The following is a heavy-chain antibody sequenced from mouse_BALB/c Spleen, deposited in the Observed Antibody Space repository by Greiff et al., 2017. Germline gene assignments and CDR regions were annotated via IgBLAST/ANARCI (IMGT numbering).Heavy chain of an antibody. CDR1: GFTFSSYG. CDR2: ISSGGSYT. Sequence: EVKVVESGGDLVKPGGSLKLSCAASGFTFSSYGMSWVRQTPDKRLEWVATISSGGSYTYYPDSVKGRFTISRDNAKNTLYLQMSSLKSEDTAMYYCAKDSSGYVLYWGQGTLVTVSA. CDR3: AKDSSGYVLY. V-gene: IGHV5-6*01. J-gene: IGHJ3*01. D-gene: IGHD3-2*01.